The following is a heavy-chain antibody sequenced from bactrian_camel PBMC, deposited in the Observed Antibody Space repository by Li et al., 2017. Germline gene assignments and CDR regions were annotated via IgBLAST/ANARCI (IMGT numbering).Heavy chain of an antibody. J-gene: IGHJ4*01. V-gene: IGHV3S53*01. D-gene: IGHD4*01. CDR1: GKTHLGC. CDR2: IDNDDNR. Sequence: QLVESGGGSVQAGGTLRLSCTISGKTHLGCMGWFRQASGKEREGVATIDNDDNRRYVGSVKGRFDISHDNAKKTTYLQMNTLNPEDSGMYYCAAELRPDYVLQVRNILRPNGYNRWGRGTQVTVS. CDR3: AAELRPDYVLQVRNILRPNGYNR.